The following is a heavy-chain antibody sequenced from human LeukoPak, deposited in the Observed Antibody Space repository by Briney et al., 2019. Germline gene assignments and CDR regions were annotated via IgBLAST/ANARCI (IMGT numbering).Heavy chain of an antibody. CDR3: ARVWVRGVIDY. CDR1: GIDFSHYS. CDR2: ISSSGSTI. J-gene: IGHJ4*02. Sequence: GGSLRLSCSASGIDFSHYSMNWVRQAPGKGLEWISYISSSGSTIYYADSVKGRFTISRDNAKNSLYLQMNSLRAEDTALYHCARVWVRGVIDYWGQGTLVTVSS. D-gene: IGHD3-10*01. V-gene: IGHV3-48*04.